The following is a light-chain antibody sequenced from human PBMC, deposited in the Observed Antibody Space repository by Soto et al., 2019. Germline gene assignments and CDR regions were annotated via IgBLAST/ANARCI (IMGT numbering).Light chain of an antibody. CDR1: SSDVGSYNY. CDR3: SSYTSSSPVV. CDR2: DVR. J-gene: IGLJ2*01. V-gene: IGLV2-11*01. Sequence: QSALTQPRSVSGSPGQSVTISCTGTSSDVGSYNYVSWYQHHPTKAPKLMIFDVRKRPSGVPDRFSGSKSGNTASLTISGLQAEDEADYYCSSYTSSSPVVFGGGTKLTVL.